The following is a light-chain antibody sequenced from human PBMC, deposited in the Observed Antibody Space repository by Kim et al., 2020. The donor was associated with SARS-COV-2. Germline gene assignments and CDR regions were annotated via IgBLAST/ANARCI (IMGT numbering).Light chain of an antibody. J-gene: IGKJ4*01. CDR2: GAS. CDR1: QGITNY. CDR3: QQYDSAPYT. Sequence: ASVEDRVTTTCRARQGITNYLAWYQQKPGKVPKLLIYGASTLPSGVPYRFSGSGSGTDFTLTISSLQAEDVATYYCQQYDSAPYTFGRGTKVDIK. V-gene: IGKV1-27*01.